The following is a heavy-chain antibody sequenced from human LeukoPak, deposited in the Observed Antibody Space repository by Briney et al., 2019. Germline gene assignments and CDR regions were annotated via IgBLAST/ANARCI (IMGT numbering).Heavy chain of an antibody. D-gene: IGHD4-23*01. CDR2: INSDDSRT. J-gene: IGHJ4*02. CDR1: GFTFSAFW. CDR3: ARDDYGGNLDY. Sequence: GGSLRLSCAASGFTFSAFWMHWVRQAPGEGLVWVSRINSDDSRTTYADSVKGRFTISRDNAKNTLYLQMNSLRAEDTAVYYCARDDYGGNLDYWGQGTLVTVSS. V-gene: IGHV3-74*01.